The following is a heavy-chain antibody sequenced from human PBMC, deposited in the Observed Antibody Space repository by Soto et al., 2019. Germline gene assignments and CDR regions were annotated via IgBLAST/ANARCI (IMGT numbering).Heavy chain of an antibody. CDR1: GGSLTGYY. CDR3: ARGQEGIVATH. J-gene: IGHJ4*02. Sequence: QVQLQQWGAGLLKPSETLSLTCAVNGGSLTGYYWSWIRQPPGKGLEWIGEIKDGGSTNYSPSLRGRATLSSDTSNNQFSLKLNSVTAADTALYYCARGQEGIVATHWDQGALVTVSS. CDR2: IKDGGST. V-gene: IGHV4-34*01. D-gene: IGHD5-12*01.